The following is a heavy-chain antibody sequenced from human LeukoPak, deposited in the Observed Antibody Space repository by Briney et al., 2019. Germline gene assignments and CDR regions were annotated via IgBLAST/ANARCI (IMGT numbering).Heavy chain of an antibody. D-gene: IGHD6-13*01. V-gene: IGHV1-69*04. CDR1: GGTFSSYA. Sequence: SVKVSCKASGGTFSSYAISWVRQAPGQGLEWMGRIIPILGIANYAQKFQGRVTITADKSTSTAYMELSSLRSEDTAVYYCASRSVAAAGTLDDAFDIWGQGTMVTVSS. J-gene: IGHJ3*02. CDR2: IIPILGIA. CDR3: ASRSVAAAGTLDDAFDI.